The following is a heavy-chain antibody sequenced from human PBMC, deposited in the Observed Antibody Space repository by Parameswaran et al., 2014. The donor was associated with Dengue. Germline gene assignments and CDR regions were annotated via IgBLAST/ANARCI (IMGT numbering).Heavy chain of an antibody. V-gene: IGHV4-31*02. J-gene: IGHJ5*02. CDR3: ARVMISFGGVIIIPSPHWFDP. D-gene: IGHD3-16*02. Sequence: WIRQPPGKGLEWIGYIYYSGTTYYNPSLKSRVTISVDTSKNQFSLKLSSVTAADTAVYYCARVMISFGGVIIIPSPHWFDPWGQGTLVTVSS. CDR2: IYYSGTT.